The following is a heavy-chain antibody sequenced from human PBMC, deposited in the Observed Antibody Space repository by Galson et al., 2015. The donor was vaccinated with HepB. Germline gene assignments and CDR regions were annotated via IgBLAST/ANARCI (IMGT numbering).Heavy chain of an antibody. V-gene: IGHV3-30*04. CDR1: GFTFSSYA. D-gene: IGHD3-10*01. CDR3: ARDRYYGSGSPHYYYYGMDV. CDR2: ISYDGSNK. J-gene: IGHJ6*02. Sequence: SLRLSCAASGFTFSSYAMHWVRQAPGKGLEWVAVISYDGSNKYYADSVKGRFTISRDNSKNTLYLQMNSLRAEDTAVYYCARDRYYGSGSPHYYYYGMDVWGQGTTVTVSS.